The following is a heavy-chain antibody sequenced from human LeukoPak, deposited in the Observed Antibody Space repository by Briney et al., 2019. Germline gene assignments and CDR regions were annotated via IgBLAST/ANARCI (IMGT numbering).Heavy chain of an antibody. J-gene: IGHJ5*02. CDR3: ARESAMVLNWFDP. V-gene: IGHV4-59*01. CDR1: GGSISSYY. CDR2: IYYSGST. Sequence: SETLSLTCTVSGGSISSYYWSWIRQPPGKGLEWIGYIYYSGSTNYNPSLKSRVTISVDTSKNQFSLKLSSVTAADTAVYYCARESAMVLNWFDPWGQGTLVTVSS. D-gene: IGHD5-18*01.